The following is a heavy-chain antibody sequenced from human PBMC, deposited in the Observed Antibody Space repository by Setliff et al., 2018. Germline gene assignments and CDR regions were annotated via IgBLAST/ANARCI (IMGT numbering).Heavy chain of an antibody. CDR3: ARRDSTGFYGYSFDF. V-gene: IGHV4-39*01. CDR2: VDHSGNT. J-gene: IGHJ4*02. CDR1: GDSISRSTYY. D-gene: IGHD3-22*01. Sequence: SETLSLTCTVPGDSISRSTYYWGWIRQSPGKGLDWIGTVDHSGNTFYNPSLKSRVTISVDTSKNQFSLKLTSVSAADTAVYYCARRDSTGFYGYSFDFWGQGTLVTVSS.